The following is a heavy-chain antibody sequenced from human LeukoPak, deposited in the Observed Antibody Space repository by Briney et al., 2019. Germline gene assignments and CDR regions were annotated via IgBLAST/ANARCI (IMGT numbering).Heavy chain of an antibody. CDR2: FDPEDGET. CDR1: GYTLTELS. D-gene: IGHD3-10*01. Sequence: ASVKVSCKVSGYTLTELSMHWVRQAPGKGLEWMGGFDPEDGETIYAQKFQGRVTMTEDTSTDTAYMELSSLRSEDTAVYYCATVVFRLLWFGRNNWFDPWGQGTLVTVSS. J-gene: IGHJ5*02. V-gene: IGHV1-24*01. CDR3: ATVVFRLLWFGRNNWFDP.